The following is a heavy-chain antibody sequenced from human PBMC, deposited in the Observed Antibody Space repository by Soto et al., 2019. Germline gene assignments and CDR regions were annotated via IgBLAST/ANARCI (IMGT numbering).Heavy chain of an antibody. CDR3: ARDRYSSGWSDY. Sequence: GGSLRLSCEVSGFTASSNYINWVRQAPGKGLEWVSLIDSGGNTYYADSVKGRFTISRDNSKNTLYLPMNSLRVDDTAVYYCARDRYSSGWSDYWGQGTPVTVSS. CDR1: GFTASSNY. CDR2: IDSGGNT. V-gene: IGHV3-53*01. J-gene: IGHJ4*02. D-gene: IGHD6-25*01.